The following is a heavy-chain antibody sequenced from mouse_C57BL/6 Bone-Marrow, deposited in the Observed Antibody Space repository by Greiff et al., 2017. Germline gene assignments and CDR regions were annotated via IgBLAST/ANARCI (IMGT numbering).Heavy chain of an antibody. V-gene: IGHV1-85*01. Sequence: VQLQQSGPELVKPGASVKLSCKASGYTFTSYDINWVKQRPGQGLEWIGWIYPRDGSTKYNEKFKGKATLTVDTSSSPAYMGLHSLTSEDSAVYFCARVEFDGSSGDWYFDVWGTGTTVTVSS. J-gene: IGHJ1*03. CDR2: IYPRDGST. CDR1: GYTFTSYD. D-gene: IGHD1-1*01. CDR3: ARVEFDGSSGDWYFDV.